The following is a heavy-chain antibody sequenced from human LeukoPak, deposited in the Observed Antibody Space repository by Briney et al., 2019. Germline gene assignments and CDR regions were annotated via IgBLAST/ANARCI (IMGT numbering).Heavy chain of an antibody. CDR1: GFTFSSYS. Sequence: GGSLRLSCTASGFTFSSYSMNWVRQAPGKGLEWVSYISSSGSTIYYADSVKGRFTISRDNAKNSLLLQMNSLRAEDTALYYCARGYSRAAFDIWGQGTLVTVSS. CDR3: ARGYSRAAFDI. J-gene: IGHJ4*02. V-gene: IGHV3-48*04. D-gene: IGHD2-15*01. CDR2: ISSSGSTI.